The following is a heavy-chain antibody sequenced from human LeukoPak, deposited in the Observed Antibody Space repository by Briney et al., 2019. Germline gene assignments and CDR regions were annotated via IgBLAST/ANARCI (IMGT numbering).Heavy chain of an antibody. Sequence: GGSLRLSCAASGFTFSSYWMSWVRQAPGKGLEWVSGISWNSGSIGYADSVKGRFTISRDNAKNSLYLQMNSLRAEDTAVYYCARDYYYDSSGYHTPFDYWGQGTLVTVSS. J-gene: IGHJ4*02. CDR3: ARDYYYDSSGYHTPFDY. D-gene: IGHD3-22*01. CDR1: GFTFSSYW. V-gene: IGHV3-48*04. CDR2: ISWNSGSI.